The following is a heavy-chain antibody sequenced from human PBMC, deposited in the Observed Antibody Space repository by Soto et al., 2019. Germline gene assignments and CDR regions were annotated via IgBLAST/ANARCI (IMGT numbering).Heavy chain of an antibody. CDR2: INQDGTLK. CDR1: GLTFSNYW. V-gene: IGHV3-7*03. Sequence: EVQLVESGGGLVQPGGSLRLSCAASGLTFSNYWMSWVRQAPGKGLEWVASINQDGTLKYYVDSVKGRFTISRDNAQNSFFLQMISLRAEDTAVYYCARWQSSGWYLDIWGQGTLLSASS. CDR3: ARWQSSGWYLDI. J-gene: IGHJ4*02. D-gene: IGHD6-19*01.